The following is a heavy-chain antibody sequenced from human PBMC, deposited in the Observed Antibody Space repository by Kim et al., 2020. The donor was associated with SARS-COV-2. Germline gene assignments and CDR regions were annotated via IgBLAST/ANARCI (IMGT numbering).Heavy chain of an antibody. CDR3: ARDVGNYNGMNN. J-gene: IGHJ6*02. CDR2: T. Sequence: TYYADSVKGRFTISRDNSKNPLYLQMNSLRAEDTAVYYCARDVGNYNGMNNWGQGTTVTVSS. D-gene: IGHD1-7*01. V-gene: IGHV3-53*01.